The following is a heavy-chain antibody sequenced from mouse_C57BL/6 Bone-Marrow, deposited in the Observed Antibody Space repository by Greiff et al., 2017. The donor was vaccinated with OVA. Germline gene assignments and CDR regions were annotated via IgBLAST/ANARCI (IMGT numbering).Heavy chain of an antibody. CDR1: GYTFTDYY. J-gene: IGHJ3*01. Sequence: EVQLQQSGPELVKPGASVKISCKASGYTFTDYYMNWVKQSHGKSLEWIGDINPNNGGTSYNQKFKGKATLTVDKSSSTAYMELRSLTSEDSAVYYCARDGYYSHWGQGTLVTVSA. CDR3: ARDGYYSH. V-gene: IGHV1-26*01. D-gene: IGHD2-3*01. CDR2: INPNNGGT.